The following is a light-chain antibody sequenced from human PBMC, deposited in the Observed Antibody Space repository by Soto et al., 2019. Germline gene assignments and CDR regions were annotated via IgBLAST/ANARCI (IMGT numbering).Light chain of an antibody. V-gene: IGKV1-6*01. CDR1: QGIRND. CDR3: LRDYSYPYT. Sequence: AIQMTQSPSSLSTSVGDRVTITCRASQGIRNDLGWYQQKPGKAPKLLIYAASKLQSGDQSRFIGSGSGAEFTLTITSLQPEDFATYFCLRDYSYPYTFGQGNELEIK. J-gene: IGKJ2*01. CDR2: AAS.